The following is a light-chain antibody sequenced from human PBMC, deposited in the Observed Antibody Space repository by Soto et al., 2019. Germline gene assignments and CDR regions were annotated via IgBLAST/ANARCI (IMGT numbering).Light chain of an antibody. CDR2: EGS. CDR1: SSDVGSYNL. V-gene: IGLV2-23*01. J-gene: IGLJ1*01. Sequence: QSVLTQPASVSGSPGQSITISCTGTSSDVGSYNLVSWYQHHPGKAPKLMIYEGSKRPSGVSSRFSGSKSGNTASLTISGLHAEDEADYYCCSYAGSRTIYVFGTGTKVTVL. CDR3: CSYAGSRTIYV.